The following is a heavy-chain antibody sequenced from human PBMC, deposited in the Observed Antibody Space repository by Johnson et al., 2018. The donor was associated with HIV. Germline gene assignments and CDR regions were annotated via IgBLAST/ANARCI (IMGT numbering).Heavy chain of an antibody. J-gene: IGHJ3*02. CDR3: ARAGVGAGAFDI. CDR2: IYSGGSA. Sequence: VQLVESGGGVVQPGTSLRLSCVGSSNYKSWVRQAPGKGLEWVSVIYSGGSAYYADSVKGRFTISRDNSRNTLYLQMNSLRAEDTAVYYCARAGVGAGAFDIWGQGTMVTVSS. D-gene: IGHD1-26*01. V-gene: IGHV3-66*01. CDR1: SNY.